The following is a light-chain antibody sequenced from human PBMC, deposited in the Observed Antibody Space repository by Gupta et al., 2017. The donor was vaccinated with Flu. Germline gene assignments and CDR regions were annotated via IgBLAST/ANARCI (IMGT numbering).Light chain of an antibody. Sequence: DIVMTQSPLSLPVTPGEPASISCRSSQSLLHSNGYNHLDWSLHKPGQSPQVPLYLLSDSASEMLDRFSSRGSRGAITLKISRMAAADVGLPTSRQALQPPTTSGQGTKVETK. V-gene: IGKV2-28*01. CDR1: QSLLHSNGYNH. CDR2: LLS. CDR3: RQALQPPTT. J-gene: IGKJ1*01.